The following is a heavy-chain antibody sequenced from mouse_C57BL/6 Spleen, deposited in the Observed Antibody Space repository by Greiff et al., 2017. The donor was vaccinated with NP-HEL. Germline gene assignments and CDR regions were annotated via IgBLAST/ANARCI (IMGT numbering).Heavy chain of an antibody. Sequence: VQLQQSGPVLVKPGASVKMSCKASGYTFTDYYMNWVKQSHGKSLEWIGVINPYNGGTSYNQKFKGKATLTVDKSSSTDYLELNSLTSEDSAVYYCARWERGPDYWGQGTTLTVSS. V-gene: IGHV1-19*01. CDR3: ARWERGPDY. CDR2: INPYNGGT. D-gene: IGHD4-1*01. CDR1: GYTFTDYY. J-gene: IGHJ2*01.